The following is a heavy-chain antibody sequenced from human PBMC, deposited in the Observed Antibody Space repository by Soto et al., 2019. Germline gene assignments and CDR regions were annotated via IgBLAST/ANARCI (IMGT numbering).Heavy chain of an antibody. CDR3: AKRGHTLFGVTNWFDP. V-gene: IGHV1-69*05. Sequence: QVQLVQSGAEVKKPGSSVKVSCKASGGTFSSYAISWVRQAPGQGLEWMGGIIPIFGAANYAQKFQGRVMIPXXDXTXXAHVELSSLRSEDTAVYYCAKRGHTLFGVTNWFDPWGQGTLVTVSS. CDR2: IIPIFGAA. D-gene: IGHD3-3*01. J-gene: IGHJ5*02. CDR1: GGTFSSYA.